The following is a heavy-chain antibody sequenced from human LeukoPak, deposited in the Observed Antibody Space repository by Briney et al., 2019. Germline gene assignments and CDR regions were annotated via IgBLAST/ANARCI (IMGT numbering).Heavy chain of an antibody. J-gene: IGHJ6*02. V-gene: IGHV4-38-2*02. CDR3: ARNNWSIDYGIDV. Sequence: SETLSLTCTVSGYSISSGYYWGWIRQPPGKGLEWIGSIYHSGSTYYNPSLKSRVTISVDTSKSQVSLNLRSVTAADTAVYYCARNNWSIDYGIDVWGQGTTVIVSS. D-gene: IGHD1-20*01. CDR2: IYHSGST. CDR1: GYSISSGYY.